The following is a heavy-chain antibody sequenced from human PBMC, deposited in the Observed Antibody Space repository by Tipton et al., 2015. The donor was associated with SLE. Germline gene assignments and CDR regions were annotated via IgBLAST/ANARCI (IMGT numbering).Heavy chain of an antibody. J-gene: IGHJ4*02. CDR1: GFSLSEYW. V-gene: IGHV3-7*01. Sequence: GSLRLSCAASGFSLSEYWMSWVRQSPGKGLERVANINRQGSGEYYLDSVKGRFTIFRDTAKNSLYLQMNSLRTDDTAVYYCARGRGGGFLEWLLLGYFDYWGQGTLVTVSS. D-gene: IGHD3-3*01. CDR2: INRQGSGE. CDR3: ARGRGGGFLEWLLLGYFDY.